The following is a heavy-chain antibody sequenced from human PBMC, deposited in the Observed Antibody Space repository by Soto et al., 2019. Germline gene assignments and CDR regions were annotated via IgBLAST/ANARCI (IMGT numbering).Heavy chain of an antibody. D-gene: IGHD1-26*01. J-gene: IGHJ4*02. V-gene: IGHV3-7*03. Sequence: EVQLVESGGGLVQPGGSLRLSCAASGFIFTNYWMSWVRQAPGTGLEWVANINRDGSEKRYVDSVKGRFSISRDNAKNSLYLQMNSLSADDTGVYYCTSARSSVGAPGGFIEYWGQGNLVTVSS. CDR1: GFIFTNYW. CDR2: INRDGSEK. CDR3: TSARSSVGAPGGFIEY.